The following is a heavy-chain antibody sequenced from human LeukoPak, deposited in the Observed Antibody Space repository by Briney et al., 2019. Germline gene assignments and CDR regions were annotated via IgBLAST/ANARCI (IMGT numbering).Heavy chain of an antibody. CDR3: ARDLYCSSTSCYLFDY. Sequence: GASVKVSCKASGYTFTGYYMHWVRQAPGQGLEWMGWINPNSGGTNYAQKFQGRVTMTRDTSISTAYMELSRLRSDDTAVYYCARDLYCSSTSCYLFDYWGQGTLVTVSS. CDR1: GYTFTGYY. V-gene: IGHV1-2*02. J-gene: IGHJ4*02. D-gene: IGHD2-2*01. CDR2: INPNSGGT.